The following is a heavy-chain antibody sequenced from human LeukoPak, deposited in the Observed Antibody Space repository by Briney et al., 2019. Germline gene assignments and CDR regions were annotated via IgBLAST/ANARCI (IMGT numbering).Heavy chain of an antibody. J-gene: IGHJ4*02. V-gene: IGHV4-59*11. Sequence: PSETLSLTCSVSGDSISSLYWNWIRQPPGKGLEWMGFIYHSGTVTYNPSLKSRGTMSVDTSKNQVSLKLTSVTAADTAVYYCAKSRLGTDTSTVHSFVYWGQGILVTVSS. CDR2: IYHSGTV. D-gene: IGHD4-11*01. CDR3: AKSRLGTDTSTVHSFVY. CDR1: GDSISSLY.